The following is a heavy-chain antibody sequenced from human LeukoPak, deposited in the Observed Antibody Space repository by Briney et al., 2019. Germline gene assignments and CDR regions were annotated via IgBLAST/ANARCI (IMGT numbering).Heavy chain of an antibody. V-gene: IGHV4-39*01. CDR1: GGSISSSSYY. Sequence: SETLSLTCTVSGGSISSSSYYWGWIRQPPGKGLEWIGSIYYSGSTYYNPSLKSRVTISVDTSKNQFSLKLSSVTAADTAVYYCARLKLRFLEWLNPDYGMDVWGQGTTVTVSS. CDR3: ARLKLRFLEWLNPDYGMDV. CDR2: IYYSGST. J-gene: IGHJ6*02. D-gene: IGHD3-3*01.